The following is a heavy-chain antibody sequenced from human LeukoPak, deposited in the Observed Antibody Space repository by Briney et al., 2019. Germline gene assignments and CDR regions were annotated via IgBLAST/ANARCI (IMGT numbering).Heavy chain of an antibody. CDR2: INHSGST. V-gene: IGHV4-34*01. CDR1: GGSFSGYY. Sequence: SETLSLTCSAYGGSFSGYYWSWIRQPPGKGLEWIGEINHSGSTNYNSSLKSRVIISGDTSKNQFSLKLSSVTAADTAVYYCARTVTLDYWGQGTLVTVSS. CDR3: ARTVTLDY. J-gene: IGHJ4*02. D-gene: IGHD4-23*01.